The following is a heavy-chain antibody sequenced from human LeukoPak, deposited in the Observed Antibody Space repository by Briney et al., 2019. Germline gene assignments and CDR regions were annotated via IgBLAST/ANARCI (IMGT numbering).Heavy chain of an antibody. CDR1: GFTFSSYG. Sequence: PGGSLRLSCAASGFTFSSYGMHWVRQAPGKGLEWVAFIRYDGSSKYYADSVKGRFTISRDNSKNTLYLRMNSLRAEDTAVYYCAKGSNNYPDNFDYWGQGTLVTVSS. D-gene: IGHD1-1*01. CDR2: IRYDGSSK. CDR3: AKGSNNYPDNFDY. J-gene: IGHJ4*02. V-gene: IGHV3-30*02.